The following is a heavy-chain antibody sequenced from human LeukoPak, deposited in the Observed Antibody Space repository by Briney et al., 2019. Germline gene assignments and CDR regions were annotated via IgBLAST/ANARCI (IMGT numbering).Heavy chain of an antibody. CDR2: VYYTGST. J-gene: IGHJ4*02. Sequence: PSETLSLTCSVSVGFLSSYYWSWIRQPPGKGLEWIGYVYYTGSTNYNPSLKSRVTMFEDKSKNQFSLRLYSVTVADTAVYYCARHFAYSSSSYFDYWGQGSLVTVSS. V-gene: IGHV4-59*08. CDR3: ARHFAYSSSSYFDY. CDR1: VGFLSSYY. D-gene: IGHD6-6*01.